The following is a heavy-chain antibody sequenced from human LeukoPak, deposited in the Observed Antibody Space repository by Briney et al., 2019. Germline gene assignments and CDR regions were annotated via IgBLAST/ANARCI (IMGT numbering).Heavy chain of an antibody. D-gene: IGHD6-19*01. CDR3: ARDGASEVAGSLDY. J-gene: IGHJ4*02. Sequence: GSLRLSCAASGFTFSSYAMHWVRQAPGKGLEWVAVISYDGSNKYYADSVKGRFTISRDNSKNTLYLQMNSLRAEDTAVYYCARDGASEVAGSLDYWGQGTLVTVS. V-gene: IGHV3-30-3*01. CDR2: ISYDGSNK. CDR1: GFTFSSYA.